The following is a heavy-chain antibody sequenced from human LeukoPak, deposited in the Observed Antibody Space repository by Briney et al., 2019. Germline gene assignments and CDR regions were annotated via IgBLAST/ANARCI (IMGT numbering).Heavy chain of an antibody. CDR2: ISYDGSNK. CDR1: GFTFSSYA. CDR3: ATQKGGNPAY. Sequence: GGSLRLSCAASGFTFSSYAMHWVRQAPGKGLEWVAVISYDGSNKYYADSVKGRFTISRDNAKNMLYLQVNSLRAEDTAEYYCATQKGGNPAYWGQGTLVTVSS. J-gene: IGHJ4*02. D-gene: IGHD1-14*01. V-gene: IGHV3-30-3*01.